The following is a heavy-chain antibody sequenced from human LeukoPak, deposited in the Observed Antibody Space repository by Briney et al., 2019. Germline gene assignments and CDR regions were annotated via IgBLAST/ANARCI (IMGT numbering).Heavy chain of an antibody. CDR3: ARALVEWYSSSWYIRSNWFDP. CDR1: GGSFSGYY. V-gene: IGHV4-34*01. D-gene: IGHD6-13*01. CDR2: INHSGST. Sequence: PSETLSLTCAVYGGSFSGYYWSWIRQPPGKGLEWIGEINHSGSTNYNPSLKSRVTISVDTSKNQFYLKLSSVTAADTAVYYCARALVEWYSSSWYIRSNWFDPWGQGTLVTVSS. J-gene: IGHJ5*02.